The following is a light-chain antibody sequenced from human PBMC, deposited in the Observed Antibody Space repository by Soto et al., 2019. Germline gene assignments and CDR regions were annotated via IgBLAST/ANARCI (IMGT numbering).Light chain of an antibody. Sequence: EIVLTQSPAILSMSPGDRATLSCRASQSVSSYFAWYQQKPGQAPRLLIYDASNWASGVPARFSGSGSGTDFTLTISSLEPEDFAVYYCQQRKYWPVTFGQGTKVEIK. J-gene: IGKJ1*01. CDR2: DAS. CDR3: QQRKYWPVT. V-gene: IGKV3-11*01. CDR1: QSVSSY.